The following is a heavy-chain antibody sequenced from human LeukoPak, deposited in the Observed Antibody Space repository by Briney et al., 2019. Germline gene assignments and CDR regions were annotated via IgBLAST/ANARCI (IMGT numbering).Heavy chain of an antibody. J-gene: IGHJ5*02. CDR3: ARQGRPHFDWLLRAFDP. CDR1: GGSISSSSYY. Sequence: PSETLSLTCTVSGGSISSSSYYWGWIRQPPGKGLEWVGGIYYSGSTYYNPSLKSRVTISVDTSKNQFSLKLSSVTAADTAVYYCARQGRPHFDWLLRAFDPWGQGTLVTVSS. V-gene: IGHV4-39*01. CDR2: IYYSGST. D-gene: IGHD3-9*01.